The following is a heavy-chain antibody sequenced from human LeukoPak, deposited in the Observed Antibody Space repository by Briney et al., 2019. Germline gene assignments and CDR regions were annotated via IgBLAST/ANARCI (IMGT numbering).Heavy chain of an antibody. J-gene: IGHJ5*02. V-gene: IGHV4-61*02. D-gene: IGHD2-2*01. Sequence: SETLSLTCTVSGGSISSGSYYWSWIRQPAGKGLAWIGRIYTIGSTNYNPSLKRQFTISVDTSKNQFSLTLSSVTAADTAVYYCARGVQGAYCSSTRCYNWFDPWGPGNLVTVSS. CDR1: GGSISSGSYY. CDR2: IYTIGST. CDR3: ARGVQGAYCSSTRCYNWFDP.